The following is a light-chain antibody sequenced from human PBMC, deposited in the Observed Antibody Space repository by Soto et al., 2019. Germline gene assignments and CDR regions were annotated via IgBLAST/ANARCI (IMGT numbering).Light chain of an antibody. CDR2: TAS. Sequence: DIQMTQSPSSVFAFVGERVTTTGRPREVLGTCLAWYRQKPGKAPELLIYTASNLQSGVPSRFSGRGSGTDFTLTISSLQPEDFATYYCHQAISFPITFGQGTRLEIK. CDR3: HQAISFPIT. CDR1: EVLGTC. V-gene: IGKV1-12*01. J-gene: IGKJ5*01.